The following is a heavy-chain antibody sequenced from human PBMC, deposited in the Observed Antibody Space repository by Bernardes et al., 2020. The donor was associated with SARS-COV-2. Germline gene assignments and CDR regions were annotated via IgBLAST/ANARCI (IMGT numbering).Heavy chain of an antibody. J-gene: IGHJ3*02. CDR2: IYYSGST. D-gene: IGHD3-22*01. CDR1: GGSISSSSYY. Sequence: SETLSLTCTVSGGSISSSSYYWGWIRQPPGKGLEWIGSIYYSGSTYYNPSLKSRVTISVDTSKNQFSLKLSSVTAADTAVYYCARQYYYDSSGYYPYDAFDIWGQGKMVTVSS. V-gene: IGHV4-39*01. CDR3: ARQYYYDSSGYYPYDAFDI.